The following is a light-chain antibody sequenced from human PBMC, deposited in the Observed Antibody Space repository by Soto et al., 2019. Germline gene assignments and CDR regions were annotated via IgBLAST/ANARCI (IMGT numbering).Light chain of an antibody. Sequence: QLVLTQSSSASASLGSSVKLTCTLSSGHINYIIAWHQQQPGKAPRYLMKLEGSGSYNKGSGVPDRFSGSSSGADRYLTISNLQSEDEADYYCETWDSNAVVFGGGTKLTVL. J-gene: IGLJ2*01. CDR1: SGHINYI. CDR2: LEGSGSY. CDR3: ETWDSNAVV. V-gene: IGLV4-60*03.